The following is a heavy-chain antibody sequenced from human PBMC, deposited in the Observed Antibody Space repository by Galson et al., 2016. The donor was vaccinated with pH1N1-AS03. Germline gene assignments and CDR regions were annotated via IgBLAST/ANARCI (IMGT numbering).Heavy chain of an antibody. D-gene: IGHD3-10*01. CDR3: ATRGV. CDR2: IHGGDRT. J-gene: IGHJ4*02. V-gene: IGHV3-53*01. CDR1: GFPFSGYD. Sequence: SLRLSCAASGFPFSGYDMHWVRQAPGKGLEWVSMIHGGDRTFYADSVKGRFTISRDNSKNTLFLHMNSLRAEDTALYYCATRGVWGQGTLVTVS.